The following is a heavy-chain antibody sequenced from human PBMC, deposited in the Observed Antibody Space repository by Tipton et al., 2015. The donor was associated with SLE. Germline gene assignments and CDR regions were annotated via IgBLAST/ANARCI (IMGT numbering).Heavy chain of an antibody. Sequence: QLVQSGAEVKKPGASVKVSCKASGYTFTGYYMHWVRQAPGQGLEWMGRINPNSDGANSAQKFQGRVTMTRDTSISTAYMELSRLRCDDTAVYYCARARTDFVEYFDYWGQGTLVTVSS. CDR1: GYTFTGYY. V-gene: IGHV1-2*06. J-gene: IGHJ4*02. D-gene: IGHD5-24*01. CDR2: INPNSDGA. CDR3: ARARTDFVEYFDY.